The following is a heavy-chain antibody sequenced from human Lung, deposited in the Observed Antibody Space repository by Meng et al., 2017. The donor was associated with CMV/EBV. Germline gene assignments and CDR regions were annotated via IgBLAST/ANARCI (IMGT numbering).Heavy chain of an antibody. CDR1: GYTFSGYY. CDR2: INPNSGDT. Sequence: ASVKVSXKALGYTFSGYYIHWVRQAPGQGLEWMGWINPNSGDTYFTQKFQDSVTVTRDTPISTVYMELRRLRSDDTAMYYCARSRVGGRGGVFDYWGQGTMVTVSS. CDR3: ARSRVGGRGGVFDY. D-gene: IGHD1-26*01. J-gene: IGHJ4*02. V-gene: IGHV1-2*02.